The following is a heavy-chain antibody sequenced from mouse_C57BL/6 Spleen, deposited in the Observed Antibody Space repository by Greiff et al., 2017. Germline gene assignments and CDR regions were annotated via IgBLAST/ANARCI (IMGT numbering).Heavy chain of an antibody. CDR3: ARRYYYSNYDYAMDY. J-gene: IGHJ4*01. CDR1: GFTFSDYG. D-gene: IGHD2-5*01. Sequence: EVKLMESGGGLVKPGGSLKLSCAASGFTFSDYGMHWVRQAPEKGLEWVAYISSGSSTIYYADTVKGRFTISRDNAKNTLFLQMTSLRSEDTAMYYCARRYYYSNYDYAMDYWGQGTSVTVSS. CDR2: ISSGSSTI. V-gene: IGHV5-17*01.